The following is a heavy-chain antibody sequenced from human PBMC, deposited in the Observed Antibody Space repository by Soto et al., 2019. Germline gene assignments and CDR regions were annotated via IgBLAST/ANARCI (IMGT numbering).Heavy chain of an antibody. CDR2: ISNSRGIT. CDR1: GFSFTTYS. J-gene: IGHJ4*02. CDR3: ARDYSSYGPFDY. Sequence: PGGSLRLSCAASGFSFTTYSMSWVRQAPGKGLEWVSTISNSRGITYYADSVKGRFTISRDNAKNSLYLQMNSLRAEDTAVYYCARDYSSYGPFDYWGQGTLVTVSS. V-gene: IGHV3-48*01. D-gene: IGHD5-18*01.